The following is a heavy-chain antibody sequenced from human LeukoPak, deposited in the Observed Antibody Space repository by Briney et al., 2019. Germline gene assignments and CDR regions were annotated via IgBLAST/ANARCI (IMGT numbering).Heavy chain of an antibody. J-gene: IGHJ6*03. D-gene: IGHD1-20*01. Sequence: GGSLRLSCAASGFTVSSNYMSWVRQAPGKGLEWVSVIYSGGSTYYADSVKGRFTISRDNSKNTLYLQMNSLRAEDTAVYYCARDPSRANYNWNYYYYMDVWGKGTTVTVSS. CDR1: GFTVSSNY. CDR2: IYSGGST. V-gene: IGHV3-53*01. CDR3: ARDPSRANYNWNYYYYMDV.